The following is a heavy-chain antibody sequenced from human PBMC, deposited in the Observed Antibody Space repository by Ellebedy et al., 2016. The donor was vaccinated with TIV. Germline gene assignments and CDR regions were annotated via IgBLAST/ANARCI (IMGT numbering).Heavy chain of an antibody. Sequence: SETLSLTCTVSGGSISTSSYYWVWIRQSPGKGLEWIGSIYYSGTTYYNPSLKSRITISIDTSQNRFSLKLSSVTAADTAMYYCARGGTSYSDYWGQGTLVTVSS. V-gene: IGHV4-39*07. CDR2: IYYSGTT. D-gene: IGHD1-1*01. J-gene: IGHJ4*02. CDR1: GGSISTSSYY. CDR3: ARGGTSYSDY.